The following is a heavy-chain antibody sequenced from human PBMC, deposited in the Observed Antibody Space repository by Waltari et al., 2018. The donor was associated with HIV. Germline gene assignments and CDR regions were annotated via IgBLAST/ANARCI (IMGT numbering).Heavy chain of an antibody. Sequence: QVQLVESGGGVVQPGKSLRLSCAASGFTFRDYAMHWVRQAAGKGLEWVTGISSDGSNQYYADSVKGRFTISRDNSKNTLSLQINSLKTEDTAIYYCAKDAYGGHPKNWFDSWGQGTLVTVSS. CDR2: ISSDGSNQ. CDR3: AKDAYGGHPKNWFDS. J-gene: IGHJ5*01. CDR1: GFTFRDYA. D-gene: IGHD3-10*01. V-gene: IGHV3-30*18.